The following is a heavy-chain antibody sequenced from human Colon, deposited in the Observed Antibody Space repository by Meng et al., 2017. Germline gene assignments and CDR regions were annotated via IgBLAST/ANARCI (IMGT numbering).Heavy chain of an antibody. CDR2: ISGSGGTT. D-gene: IGHD5-24*01. J-gene: IGHJ4*02. CDR3: AKEGGVEMATTSWALFDY. Sequence: ESLKISCAASGFTFSSYAMIWVRQAPGKGLEWVSTISGSGGTTHYADSVKGRFTVSRDNSKNTLYLLMNSLRAEDTAVYYCAKEGGVEMATTSWALFDYWGQGTLVTVSS. V-gene: IGHV3-23*01. CDR1: GFTFSSYA.